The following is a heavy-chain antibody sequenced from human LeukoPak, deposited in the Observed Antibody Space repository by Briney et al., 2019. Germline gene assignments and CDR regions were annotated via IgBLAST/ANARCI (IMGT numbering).Heavy chain of an antibody. Sequence: SETLSLTCTVSGVSINSYYWSCIPQPPGKGLEWIVYIYYSGSTKYNLSLRSRVPISVDTSKNQFSLQLSSVTADETAVYYCASLRSWRDSSGWYYFDYWGQGTLVTVSS. CDR2: IYYSGST. D-gene: IGHD6-19*01. CDR1: GVSINSYY. V-gene: IGHV4-59*08. J-gene: IGHJ4*02. CDR3: ASLRSWRDSSGWYYFDY.